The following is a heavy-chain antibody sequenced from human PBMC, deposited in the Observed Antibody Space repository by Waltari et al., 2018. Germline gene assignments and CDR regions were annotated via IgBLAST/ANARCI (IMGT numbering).Heavy chain of an antibody. J-gene: IGHJ6*02. V-gene: IGHV3-30*01. CDR1: GFTFSSYA. Sequence: QVQLVESGGGVVQPGRSLRLSCAASGFTFSSYAMHWVRQAPGKGLEWVAVISDDGSNKYYADSVKGRFTISRDNSKNTLYLQMNSLRAEDTAVYYCARALKTPRAVAGYYYYYGMDVWGQGTTVTVSS. CDR2: ISDDGSNK. D-gene: IGHD6-19*01. CDR3: ARALKTPRAVAGYYYYYGMDV.